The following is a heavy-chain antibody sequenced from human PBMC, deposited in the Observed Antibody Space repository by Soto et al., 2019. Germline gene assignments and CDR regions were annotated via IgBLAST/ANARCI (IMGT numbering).Heavy chain of an antibody. CDR3: AKMENSGSYYFDY. J-gene: IGHJ4*02. D-gene: IGHD1-26*01. CDR1: GFTFSSYA. CDR2: ISGSGGST. V-gene: IGHV3-23*01. Sequence: GGSLRVSCAASGFTFSSYAMSWVRQAPGKGLEWVSAISGSGGSTYYADSVKGRFTISRDNSKNTLYLQMNSLRAEDTAVYYCAKMENSGSYYFDYWGQGTLVTVSS.